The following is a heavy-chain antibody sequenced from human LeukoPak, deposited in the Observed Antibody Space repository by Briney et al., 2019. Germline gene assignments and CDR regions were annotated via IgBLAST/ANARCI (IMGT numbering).Heavy chain of an antibody. J-gene: IGHJ4*02. CDR3: ATDRGWRTSGYYLYYFEY. V-gene: IGHV3-7*01. D-gene: IGHD3-3*01. CDR2: IKHDGSEK. CDR1: GFIFTNYF. Sequence: GGSLRLSCAASGFIFTNYFMSWVRQAPGKGLEWVASIKHDGSEKYYVDSVRGRFTISRDNTMNSLYLQMSSLRAEDTAVYYCATDRGWRTSGYYLYYFEYWGQGTLATFSS.